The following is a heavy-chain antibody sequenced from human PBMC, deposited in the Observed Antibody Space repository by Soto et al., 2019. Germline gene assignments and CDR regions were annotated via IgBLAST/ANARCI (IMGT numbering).Heavy chain of an antibody. CDR1: GFAFSTYG. V-gene: IGHV3-33*06. D-gene: IGHD3-16*01. J-gene: IGHJ4*02. CDR2: TWHDESNK. CDR3: VKDGHNWGKDFDY. Sequence: QVQLVESGGGVVQPGRSLRLSCAASGFAFSTYGMHWVRQAPGKGLEWVAVTWHDESNKYYADSVRGRFTISRDNSKNTLYLQMNSLRAEDTALYYCVKDGHNWGKDFDYWGQGTLVTVSS.